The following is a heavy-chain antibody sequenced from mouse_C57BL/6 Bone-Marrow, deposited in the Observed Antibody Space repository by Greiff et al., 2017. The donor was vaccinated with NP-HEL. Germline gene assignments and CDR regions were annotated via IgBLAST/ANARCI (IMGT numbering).Heavy chain of an antibody. D-gene: IGHD1-1*01. CDR1: GYTFTSYW. CDR3: ARCYYGSSPRY. Sequence: QVHVKQPGAELVKPGASVKLSCKASGYTFTSYWMHWVKQRPGQGLEWIGMIHPNSGSTNYNEKFKSKATLTVDKSSSTAYMQLSSLTSEDSAVYYCARCYYGSSPRYWGQGTTLTVSS. V-gene: IGHV1-64*01. J-gene: IGHJ2*01. CDR2: IHPNSGST.